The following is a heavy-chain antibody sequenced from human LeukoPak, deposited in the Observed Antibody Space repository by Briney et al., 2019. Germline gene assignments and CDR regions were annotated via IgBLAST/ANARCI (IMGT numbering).Heavy chain of an antibody. J-gene: IGHJ3*02. D-gene: IGHD3-9*01. CDR1: GGSISRYY. Sequence: SETLSLTCTVSGGSISRYYWSWIRQPPGKGLEWIGYIYYSGSTNYNPSLKSRVTISVDTSKNQFSLKLTSVTAADTAVYYCARRRGGRFDWLLYVGEAFDIWGQGTMVTVSS. CDR3: ARRRGGRFDWLLYVGEAFDI. V-gene: IGHV4-59*01. CDR2: IYYSGST.